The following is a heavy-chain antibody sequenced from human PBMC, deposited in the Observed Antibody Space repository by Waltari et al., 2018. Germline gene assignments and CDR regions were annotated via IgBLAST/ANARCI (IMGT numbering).Heavy chain of an antibody. V-gene: IGHV1-2*02. J-gene: IGHJ4*02. Sequence: QVQLVQSGAEVKKPGASVKVSCKASGYTFTDYYIQWVRQAPGHGLEWMGWIIPDRGGTNYAQKFQGRVTTTRDTAISTAYMEPSRPRSDDTAVYYCVCRIAETYFDYWGQGTLVTVSS. CDR1: GYTFTDYY. D-gene: IGHD6-13*01. CDR3: VCRIAETYFDY. CDR2: IIPDRGGT.